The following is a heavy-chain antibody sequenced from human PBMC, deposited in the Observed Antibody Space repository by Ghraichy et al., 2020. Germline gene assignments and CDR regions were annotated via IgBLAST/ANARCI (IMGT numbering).Heavy chain of an antibody. V-gene: IGHV3-53*01. CDR1: GVSNNY. CDR2: ISRGGIT. D-gene: IGHD2-2*01. J-gene: IGHJ4*02. Sequence: GESLNISCAGSGVSNNYMSWVRQAPGKGLEWVSVISRGGITNYADSVKGRFTISRDESKNTLDLQMNSLRAEDTAIYYCARNGFLSTSWYYFDNWGQGTLVTVSS. CDR3: ARNGFLSTSWYYFDN.